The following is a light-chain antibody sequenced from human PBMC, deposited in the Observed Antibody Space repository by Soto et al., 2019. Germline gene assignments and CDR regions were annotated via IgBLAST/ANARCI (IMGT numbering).Light chain of an antibody. Sequence: EIVMTQSPATLSVSPGERATLSCRASQSVSSNLAWYQQKPGQAPRLLIYGASTRATGIPARSSGSGSWTEFTLTISSLQSEDFAVYYCQQYNNWPPWTFGQGTKVDIK. V-gene: IGKV3-15*01. CDR3: QQYNNWPPWT. CDR2: GAS. J-gene: IGKJ1*01. CDR1: QSVSSN.